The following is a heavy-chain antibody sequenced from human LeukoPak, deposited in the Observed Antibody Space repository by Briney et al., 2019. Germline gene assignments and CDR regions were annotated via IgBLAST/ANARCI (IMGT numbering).Heavy chain of an antibody. Sequence: PGGSLRLSCAASGITFSTSAMSWVRQAPGKGLEWVSAISGSGGSTYYADSVKGRFTISRDNSKNTLYLQMNSLRAEDTAVYYCAKRVHYYYGMDVWGQGTTVTVSS. J-gene: IGHJ6*02. CDR1: GITFSTSA. V-gene: IGHV3-23*01. CDR3: AKRVHYYYGMDV. CDR2: ISGSGGST.